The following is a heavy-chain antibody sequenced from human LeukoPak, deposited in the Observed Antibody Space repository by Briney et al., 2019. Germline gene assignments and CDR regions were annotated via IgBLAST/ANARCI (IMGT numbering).Heavy chain of an antibody. CDR3: ARKNSGLDY. J-gene: IGHJ4*02. Sequence: TSETLSLTCTVSGGSISSSSYYWGWIRQPPGKGLEWIGSIYYSGSTYYNPSLKSRVTISVDTSKNQFSLKLSSVTAADTAVYYCARKNSGLDYWGQGTLVTVPS. V-gene: IGHV4-39*07. CDR1: GGSISSSSYY. CDR2: IYYSGST. D-gene: IGHD6-19*01.